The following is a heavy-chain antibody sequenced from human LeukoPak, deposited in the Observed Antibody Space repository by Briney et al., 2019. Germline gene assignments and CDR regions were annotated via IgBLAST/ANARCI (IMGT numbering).Heavy chain of an antibody. CDR3: AILAGDSGYDQEPADY. V-gene: IGHV3-23*01. Sequence: PGGSLRLSCAASGFTSSSYAMSWVRQAPGKGLEWVSAISGSGGSTYYADSVKGRFTISRDNSKNTLYLQMNSLRAEDTAVYYCAILAGDSGYDQEPADYWGQGTLVTVSS. J-gene: IGHJ4*02. CDR1: GFTSSSYA. D-gene: IGHD5-12*01. CDR2: ISGSGGST.